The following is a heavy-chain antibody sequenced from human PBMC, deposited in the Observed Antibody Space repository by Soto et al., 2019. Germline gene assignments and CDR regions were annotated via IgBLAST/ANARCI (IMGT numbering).Heavy chain of an antibody. J-gene: IGHJ6*03. CDR3: ARYTQLQTEFLEWLSRNYYYYYYMDV. CDR2: ISSSSSYI. V-gene: IGHV3-21*01. Sequence: GGSLRLSCAASGFTFSSYSMNWVRQAPGKGLEWVSSISSSSSYIYYADSVKGRFTISRDNAKNSLYLQMNSLRAEDMAVYYCARYTQLQTEFLEWLSRNYYYYYYMDVWGKGTTVTVSS. D-gene: IGHD3-3*01. CDR1: GFTFSSYS.